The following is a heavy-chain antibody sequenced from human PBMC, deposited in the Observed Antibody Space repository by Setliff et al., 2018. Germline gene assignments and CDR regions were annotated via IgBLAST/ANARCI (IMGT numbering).Heavy chain of an antibody. CDR3: AASRAYTGAVEEWFLPKTFDF. D-gene: IGHD3-10*01. CDR2: IYYSGSA. J-gene: IGHJ4*02. V-gene: IGHV4-30-4*08. CDR1: SASISSGDNY. Sequence: SETLSLTCTVSSASISSGDNYWSWIRQPPGKGLEWLGYIYYSGSAYYNPSLKSRVTLSIDTSKNQFSLKLSSVTAADAALYYCAASRAYTGAVEEWFLPKTFDFWGQGSPVTVSS.